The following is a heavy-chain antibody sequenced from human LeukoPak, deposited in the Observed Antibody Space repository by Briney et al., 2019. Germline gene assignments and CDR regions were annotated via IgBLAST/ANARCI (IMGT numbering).Heavy chain of an antibody. CDR1: GVSISSSNSY. J-gene: IGHJ4*02. V-gene: IGHV4-39*02. CDR3: AREYYDSSGYPYYFDY. D-gene: IGHD3-22*01. Sequence: SETLSLTCTVSGVSISSSNSYWGWIRQPPGKGLEWIGSIYYSGNTYYNASLKSQVSISIDTSKNQFSLKLSSVTAADTAVYYCAREYYDSSGYPYYFDYWGQGTLVTVSS. CDR2: IYYSGNT.